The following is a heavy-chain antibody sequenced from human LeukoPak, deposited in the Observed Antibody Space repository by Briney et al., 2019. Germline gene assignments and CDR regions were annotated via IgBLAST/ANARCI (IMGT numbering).Heavy chain of an antibody. J-gene: IGHJ3*02. CDR2: IYYSGST. CDR1: GGSISSSSYY. CDR3: ARGPPGWITMIYQGPFDAFDI. Sequence: PSETLSLTCTVSGGSISSSSYYWGWVRQPPGKGLEWIGSIYYSGSTYYNPSLKSRVTISVDTSKNQFSLKLSSVTAADTAVYYCARGPPGWITMIYQGPFDAFDIWGQGTMVTVSS. D-gene: IGHD3-22*01. V-gene: IGHV4-39*07.